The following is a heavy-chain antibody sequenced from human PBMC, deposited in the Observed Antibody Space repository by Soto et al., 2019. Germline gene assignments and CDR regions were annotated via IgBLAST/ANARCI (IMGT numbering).Heavy chain of an antibody. CDR3: AREDDILTGYYGERGSWFDP. V-gene: IGHV1-18*01. CDR2: ISAYNGNT. D-gene: IGHD3-9*01. CDR1: GYTFTSYG. J-gene: IGHJ5*02. Sequence: QVQLVQSGAEVKKPGASVKVSCKASGYTFTSYGISWVRQAPGQGLEWMGWISAYNGNTNYAQKLQGRVTMTTDTSTSTAYRELRSLRSDDTAVYYCAREDDILTGYYGERGSWFDPWGQGTLVTVSS.